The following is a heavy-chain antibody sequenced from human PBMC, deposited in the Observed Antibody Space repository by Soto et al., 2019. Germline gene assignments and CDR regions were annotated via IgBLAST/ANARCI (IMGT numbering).Heavy chain of an antibody. Sequence: QVQLVESGGGVVQPGRSLRLSCAASGFTFSSYGMHWVRQAPGKGLEWVAVISYDGSNKYYADSVKGRFTISRDNSKNTLYRQMNSLRAEDTAVYYCAKDGGLISVNWYFDLWGRGTLVTVSS. J-gene: IGHJ2*01. V-gene: IGHV3-30*18. CDR1: GFTFSSYG. D-gene: IGHD3-16*01. CDR2: ISYDGSNK. CDR3: AKDGGLISVNWYFDL.